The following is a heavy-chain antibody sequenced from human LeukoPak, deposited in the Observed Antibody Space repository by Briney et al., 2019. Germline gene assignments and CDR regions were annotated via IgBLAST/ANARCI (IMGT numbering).Heavy chain of an antibody. CDR1: GGSISSYY. CDR3: ARHYSITGGRLSGYWLDP. D-gene: IGHD7-27*01. V-gene: IGHV4-4*07. Sequence: SETLSLTCTVSGGSISSYYWSWIRQPAGKGLEWIGRFYISGSTNYNPSLKSRVTISVDTSKNQVSLKLSSVTAADTAVYYCARHYSITGGRLSGYWLDPWGQGTLVTVSS. J-gene: IGHJ5*02. CDR2: FYISGST.